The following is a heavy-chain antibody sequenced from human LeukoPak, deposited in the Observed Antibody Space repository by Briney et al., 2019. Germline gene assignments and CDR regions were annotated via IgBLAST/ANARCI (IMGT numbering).Heavy chain of an antibody. CDR2: IHSDGSST. CDR3: VRDRYYVPDY. J-gene: IGHJ4*02. Sequence: PGGSLRLSRAASGFTFSSTWMHWFRQAPGKGPVWVSRIHSDGSSTIYADSVKGRFTISRDNARNTLYLQMNSLRAEDTAVYYCVRDRYYVPDYWGQGTLVTVSS. D-gene: IGHD3-16*01. CDR1: GFTFSSTW. V-gene: IGHV3-74*01.